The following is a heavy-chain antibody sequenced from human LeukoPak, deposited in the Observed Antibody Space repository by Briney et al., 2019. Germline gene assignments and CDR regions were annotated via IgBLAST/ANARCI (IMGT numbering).Heavy chain of an antibody. CDR3: ARLRDYGPHLDY. J-gene: IGHJ4*02. D-gene: IGHD4-17*01. CDR2: ILYTVST. CDR1: GRPIRSGGSVSSTPYY. V-gene: IGHV4-39*01. Sequence: PSDTLSLPCTVPGRPIRSGGSVSSTPYYSGWIRQPPGQGLQWIATILYTVSTYYNPSLKSRVTISSDTSKNQFSLKLTSVTAADTAVYYCARLRDYGPHLDYWGQGTLVTISS.